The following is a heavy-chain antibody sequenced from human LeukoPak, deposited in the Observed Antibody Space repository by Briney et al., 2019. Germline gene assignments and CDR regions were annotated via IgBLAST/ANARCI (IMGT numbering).Heavy chain of an antibody. CDR2: IYPGDSDT. D-gene: IGHD3-10*01. Sequence: GESLKISCKGSGYSFTSYWIGWVRQMPGKGLEWMGIIYPGDSDTRYSPSFQGQVTISADKSISTAYLQWSSLKASDTAMYYCAKAYYYGSGSPNYFDYWGQGTLVTVSS. J-gene: IGHJ4*02. V-gene: IGHV5-51*01. CDR1: GYSFTSYW. CDR3: AKAYYYGSGSPNYFDY.